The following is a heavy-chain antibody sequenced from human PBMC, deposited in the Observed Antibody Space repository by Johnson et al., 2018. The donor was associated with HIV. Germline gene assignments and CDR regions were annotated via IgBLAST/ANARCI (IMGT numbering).Heavy chain of an antibody. Sequence: VQLVESGGGVLRRGGSLRLSCEGFGFIFDDYDLSWVRQAPGKGLEWVSGINWNGVSTAYGDSVKGRCTISRDNGKNSLYLQMNSLRGEDTALYYCARRDSGSLSFDIWGQGTMVTVSS. D-gene: IGHD1-26*01. CDR1: GFIFDDYD. V-gene: IGHV3-20*04. CDR3: ARRDSGSLSFDI. J-gene: IGHJ3*02. CDR2: INWNGVST.